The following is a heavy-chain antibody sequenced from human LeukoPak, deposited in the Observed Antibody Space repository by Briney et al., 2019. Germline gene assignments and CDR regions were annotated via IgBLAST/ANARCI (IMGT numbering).Heavy chain of an antibody. CDR2: IITIFGTA. V-gene: IGHV1-69*13. J-gene: IGHJ4*02. D-gene: IGHD2-2*01. CDR1: GYTFTSYG. CDR3: ARGGYCSSTSCYLQS. Sequence: SVKVSCKASGYTFTSYGISWVRQAPGQGLEWMGGIITIFGTANYAQKFQGRVTITADESTSTAYMERSSLRSEDTAVYYCARGGYCSSTSCYLQSWGQGTLVTVSS.